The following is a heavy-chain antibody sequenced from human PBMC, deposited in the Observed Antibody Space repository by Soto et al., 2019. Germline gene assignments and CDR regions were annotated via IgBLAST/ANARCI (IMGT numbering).Heavy chain of an antibody. D-gene: IGHD5-12*01. V-gene: IGHV3-74*01. CDR1: GFTFSNYW. CDR2: INSEGSGI. J-gene: IGHJ4*02. CDR3: TREPSYSGYGVFGY. Sequence: PGGSLRLSCAASGFTFSNYWMHWVRQAPGKGLLWVARINSEGSGISYADSVKGRFTISRDNARNTLYLQMDSLRADDTALYYCTREPSYSGYGVFGYWGQGTLVTVSS.